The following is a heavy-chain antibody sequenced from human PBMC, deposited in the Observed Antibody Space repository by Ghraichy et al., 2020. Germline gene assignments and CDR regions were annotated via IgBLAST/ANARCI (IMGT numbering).Heavy chain of an antibody. V-gene: IGHV3-23*01. CDR3: AKLYSSRSSYYGMDV. D-gene: IGHD6-13*01. J-gene: IGHJ6*02. Sequence: GGSLRLSCAASGFTFSNYAMRWVRQAPGKGLEWVSAISGSSDSTYYADSVRGRFTISRDNSMNTLYLQMNSLRAEDTAVYYCAKLYSSRSSYYGMDVWGQGTTVTVSS. CDR1: GFTFSNYA. CDR2: ISGSSDST.